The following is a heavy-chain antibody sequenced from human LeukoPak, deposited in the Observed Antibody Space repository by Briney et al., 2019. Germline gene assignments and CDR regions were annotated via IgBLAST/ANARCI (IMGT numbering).Heavy chain of an antibody. CDR1: GGSISSGGYY. Sequence: SQTLSLTCTVSGGSISSGGYYWGWIRQPPGKGLEWIGYIYHSGSTYYNPSLKSRVTISVDRSKNQFSLKLSSVTAADTAVYYCARDFYDFWSGYYRDYYYYMDVWGKGTTVTVSS. V-gene: IGHV4-30-2*01. D-gene: IGHD3-3*01. J-gene: IGHJ6*03. CDR3: ARDFYDFWSGYYRDYYYYMDV. CDR2: IYHSGST.